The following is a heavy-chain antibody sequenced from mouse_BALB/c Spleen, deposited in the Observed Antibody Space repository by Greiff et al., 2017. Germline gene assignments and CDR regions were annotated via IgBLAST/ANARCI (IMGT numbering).Heavy chain of an antibody. CDR3: ARRPLTTVVAHYFDY. CDR1: GFTFSSYA. J-gene: IGHJ2*01. CDR2: ISSGGSYT. Sequence: EVMLVESGGGLVKPGGSLKLSCAASGFTFSSYAMSWVRQTPEKRLEWVATISSGGSYTYYPDSVKGRFTISRDNAKNTLYLQMSSLRSEDTAMYYCARRPLTTVVAHYFDYWGQGTTLTVSS. D-gene: IGHD1-1*01. V-gene: IGHV5-9-1*01.